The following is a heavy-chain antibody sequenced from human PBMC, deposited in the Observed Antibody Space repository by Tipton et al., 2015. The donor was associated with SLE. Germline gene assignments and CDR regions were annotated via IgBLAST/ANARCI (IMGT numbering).Heavy chain of an antibody. CDR3: ARVGGYMVRGVQTYYYYYMDV. Sequence: TLSLTCTVSGGYISSSSYYWAWIRQPPGRGLEWIGSMSYIGKTDYNPSLESRVTISVETSNNQVSLKLSSVAAADTAVYYCARVGGYMVRGVQTYYYYYMDVWGKGTTVTVSS. V-gene: IGHV4-39*07. CDR2: MSYIGKT. D-gene: IGHD3-10*01. J-gene: IGHJ6*03. CDR1: GGYISSSSYY.